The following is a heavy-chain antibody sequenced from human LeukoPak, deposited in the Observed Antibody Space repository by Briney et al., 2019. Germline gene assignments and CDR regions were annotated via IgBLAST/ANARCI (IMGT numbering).Heavy chain of an antibody. J-gene: IGHJ6*03. Sequence: PSETLSLTCTVSGGSISSSSYYWGWIRQPPGKGLEWIGSITISVDTSKNQFSLKLSSVTAADTAVYYCARDLSYYYYYMDVWGKGTTVTVSS. CDR3: ARDLSYYYYYMDV. V-gene: IGHV4-39*02. CDR1: GGSISSSSYY.